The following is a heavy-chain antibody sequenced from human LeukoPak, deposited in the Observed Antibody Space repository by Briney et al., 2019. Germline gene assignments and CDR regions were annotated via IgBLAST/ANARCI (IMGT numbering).Heavy chain of an antibody. CDR1: GGSFSGYY. V-gene: IGHV4-34*01. J-gene: IGHJ4*02. CDR2: INHSGST. CDR3: ARGWQGYYDSSGYYLLDY. Sequence: SETLSLTCAVYGGSFSGYYWSWIRQPPGKGLEWIGEINHSGSTNYNPSLKSRVTISVDTSKNQFSLQLSSMTAADTALYYCARGWQGYYDSSGYYLLDYWRQGTLVTVSS. D-gene: IGHD3-22*01.